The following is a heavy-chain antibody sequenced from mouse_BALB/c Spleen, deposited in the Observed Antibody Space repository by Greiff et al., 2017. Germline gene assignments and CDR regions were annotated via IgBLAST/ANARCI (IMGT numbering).Heavy chain of an antibody. CDR1: GFNIKDYY. V-gene: IGHV1-84*02. CDR3: ARQATMITTWYFDV. Sequence: QVQLKESGAELVRSGASVKLSCTASGFNIKDYYINWVKQKPGQGLEWIGWIYPGSGNTKYNEKFKGKATLTVDTSSSTAYMQLSSLTSEDTAVYFCARQATMITTWYFDVWGAGTTVTVSS. D-gene: IGHD2-4*01. J-gene: IGHJ1*01. CDR2: IYPGSGNT.